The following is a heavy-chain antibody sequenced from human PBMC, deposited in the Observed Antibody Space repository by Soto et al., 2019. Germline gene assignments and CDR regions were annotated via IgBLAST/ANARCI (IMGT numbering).Heavy chain of an antibody. Sequence: ASVKVSCKASGYTFTSYGNSWVRQAPGQGLEWMGWISAYNGNTNYAQKLQGRVTMTTDTSTSTAYMELRSLRSDDTAVYYCASGAYCGGACDYWGQGTLVTVSS. CDR1: GYTFTSYG. CDR2: ISAYNGNT. J-gene: IGHJ4*02. CDR3: ASGAYCGGACDY. D-gene: IGHD2-21*02. V-gene: IGHV1-18*01.